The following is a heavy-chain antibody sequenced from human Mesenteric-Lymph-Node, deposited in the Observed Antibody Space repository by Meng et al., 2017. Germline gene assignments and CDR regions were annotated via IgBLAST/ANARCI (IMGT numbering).Heavy chain of an antibody. D-gene: IGHD6-13*01. V-gene: IGHV4-61*02. CDR1: GGSISSGSYY. CDR2: IYTSGST. CDR3: ARAISREQLVFDAFDI. Sequence: SETLSLTCTVSGGSISSGSYYWSWIRQPAGKGLEWIGRIYTSGSTNYNPSLKSRVTISVDTSKNQFSLKLSSVTAADTAVYYCARAISREQLVFDAFDIWGQGTMVTVSS. J-gene: IGHJ3*02.